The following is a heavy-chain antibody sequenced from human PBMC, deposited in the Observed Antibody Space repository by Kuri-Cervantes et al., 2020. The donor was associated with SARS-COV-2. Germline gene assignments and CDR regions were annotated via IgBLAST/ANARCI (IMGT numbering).Heavy chain of an antibody. CDR1: GFTFSSYS. CDR2: ISSSSSYI. V-gene: IGHV3-21*01. J-gene: IGHJ5*02. CDR3: AKDWGYCSSTSCYYNWFDP. D-gene: IGHD2-2*01. Sequence: GESLKISCAASGFTFSSYSMNWVRQAPGKGLEWVSSISSSSSYIYYADSVKGRFTISRDNAKNSLYLQMNSLRAEDTAVYYCAKDWGYCSSTSCYYNWFDPWGHGTLVTVSS.